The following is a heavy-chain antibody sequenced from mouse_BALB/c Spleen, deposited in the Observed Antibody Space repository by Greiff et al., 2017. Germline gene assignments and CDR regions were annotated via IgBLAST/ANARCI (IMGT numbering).Heavy chain of an antibody. Sequence: QVQLKQSGAELVKPGASVKLSCKASGYTFTSYYMYWVKQRPGQGLEWIGEINPGNGGTNFNEKFKSKATLTVDKSSSTAYMQLSSLTSEDSAVYYCTRSSNWDVEGFAYWGQGTLVTVSA. J-gene: IGHJ3*01. CDR1: GYTFTSYY. CDR2: INPGNGGT. CDR3: TRSSNWDVEGFAY. D-gene: IGHD4-1*01. V-gene: IGHV1S81*02.